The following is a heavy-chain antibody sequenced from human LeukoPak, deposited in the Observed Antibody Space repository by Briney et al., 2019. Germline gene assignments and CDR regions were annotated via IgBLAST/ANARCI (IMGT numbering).Heavy chain of an antibody. Sequence: GGSLRLSCAGSGFTFSDAWMSWVRRAPGQGLEWIGRIKNKVAGGTTDYAAPVKGRFTISRDDSKNTAYLQMDSLKTDDTAVYYCTTRGGFGYWGQGTLVTVSS. V-gene: IGHV3-15*01. CDR2: IKNKVAGGTT. D-gene: IGHD2-15*01. CDR3: TTRGGFGY. J-gene: IGHJ4*02. CDR1: GFTFSDAW.